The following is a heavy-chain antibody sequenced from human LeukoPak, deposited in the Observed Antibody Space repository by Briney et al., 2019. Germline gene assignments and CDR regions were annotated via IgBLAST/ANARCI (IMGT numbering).Heavy chain of an antibody. Sequence: PGGSLRLSCSASGSTFSSSAMNWVRQAPGKGLEYVSAIRSNGGNTYYADSVRGRFTISRDNSKNTLYLQMSSLRTEDTAVYYCVKDYSGWSGDYWGQGTLVTVSS. J-gene: IGHJ4*02. CDR3: VKDYSGWSGDY. CDR1: GSTFSSSA. V-gene: IGHV3-64D*09. D-gene: IGHD6-19*01. CDR2: IRSNGGNT.